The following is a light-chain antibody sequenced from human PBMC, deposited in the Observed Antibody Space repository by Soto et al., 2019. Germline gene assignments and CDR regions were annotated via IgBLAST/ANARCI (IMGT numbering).Light chain of an antibody. CDR2: DAL. J-gene: IGKJ1*01. V-gene: IGKV3-11*01. Sequence: EVVLTQSPATLSLSPGQRATLFCRASQTVYRFLAWYHQRPGQAPRLLIYDALYRATGIPDRFSGSGSGTDFTLTIPSLEPEDFGVYYCQHRGDWPLTFGQGTRLEVK. CDR3: QHRGDWPLT. CDR1: QTVYRF.